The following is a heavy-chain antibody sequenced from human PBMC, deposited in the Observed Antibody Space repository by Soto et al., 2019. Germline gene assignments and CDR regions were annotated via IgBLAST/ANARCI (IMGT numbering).Heavy chain of an antibody. CDR2: IIPISGTT. V-gene: IGHV1-69*13. CDR1: GGTFSTHA. D-gene: IGHD2-15*01. Sequence: ASVKVSCKASGGTFSTHAIIWVRQAPGHGLVWMGGIIPISGTTYYTQKFQGRVTITADEPTSTAFMELSSLKSDDTAVFYCARGYCSGGNCYSGMDVWGQGTMVTVSS. J-gene: IGHJ6*02. CDR3: ARGYCSGGNCYSGMDV.